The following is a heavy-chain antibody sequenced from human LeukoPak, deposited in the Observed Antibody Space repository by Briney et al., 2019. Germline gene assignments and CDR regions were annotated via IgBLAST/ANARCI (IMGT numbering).Heavy chain of an antibody. V-gene: IGHV4-30-2*01. CDR1: GGSISSGGYS. Sequence: SETLSLTCAVSGGSISSGGYSWRWIRQPPGKGLEWIGYIYHSGSTYYNPSLKSRVTISVDRSKNQFSLKLSSVTAADTAVYYCARAIESITIFGVVNDAFDIWGQGTMVTVSS. CDR3: ARAIESITIFGVVNDAFDI. D-gene: IGHD3-3*01. J-gene: IGHJ3*02. CDR2: IYHSGST.